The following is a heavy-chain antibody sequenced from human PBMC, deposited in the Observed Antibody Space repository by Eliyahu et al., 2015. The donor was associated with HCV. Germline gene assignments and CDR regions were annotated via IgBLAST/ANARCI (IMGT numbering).Heavy chain of an antibody. CDR2: IFWDDDK. CDR3: AQMYGSGRVYQYHGMDV. J-gene: IGHJ6*02. CDR1: GFSLTTTGVG. Sequence: QITLKESGPTLVKPTQSLTLTCTFSGFSLTTTGVGVGWIRQPPGKALEWLALIFWDDDKPLRSFPKSRLTISKDTSKNQVVLTMTNLDPIDTATYYCAQMYGSGRVYQYHGMDVWGQGTTVTVSS. V-gene: IGHV2-5*05. D-gene: IGHD3-10*01.